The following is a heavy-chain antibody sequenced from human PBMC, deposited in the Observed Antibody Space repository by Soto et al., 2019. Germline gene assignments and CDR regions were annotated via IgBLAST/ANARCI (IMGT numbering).Heavy chain of an antibody. Sequence: SETLSLTCTVSGGSINTNGYYWAWIRQPPGKGLEWIESIYYSGTTYYNSSLKSRVIISSDMSKNQFSLRLTSVTAADTAVYVCARRHGLDIDAYYWGQGILVTVSS. CDR3: ARRHGLDIDAYY. CDR2: IYYSGTT. CDR1: GGSINTNGYY. D-gene: IGHD3-10*01. J-gene: IGHJ4*02. V-gene: IGHV4-39*01.